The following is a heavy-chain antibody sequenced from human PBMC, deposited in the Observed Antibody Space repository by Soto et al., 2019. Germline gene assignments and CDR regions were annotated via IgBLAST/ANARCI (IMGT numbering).Heavy chain of an antibody. Sequence: SETLSLTCTVSGGSISSYYWSWIRQPPGKGLEWIGYIYYSGSTNYNPSLKSRVTISVDTSKNQFSLKLSSVTAADTAVYYCARHHGTMVRDPAGDVWGKGTTVTVSS. V-gene: IGHV4-59*08. CDR1: GGSISSYY. CDR3: ARHHGTMVRDPAGDV. D-gene: IGHD3-10*01. J-gene: IGHJ6*04. CDR2: IYYSGST.